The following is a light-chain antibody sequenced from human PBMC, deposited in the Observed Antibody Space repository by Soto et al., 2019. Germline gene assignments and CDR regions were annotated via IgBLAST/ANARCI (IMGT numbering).Light chain of an antibody. V-gene: IGKV1-5*01. Sequence: DIQMTQSPSALSASVGDRVTITCWASQSIISWLAWYQQKSGKAPKLLIYDASSLASGVPSRFSGRASGTEFTLTISSLQPDDFATYYCQRYNDYQYVFGQGTKLDMK. CDR3: QRYNDYQYV. CDR1: QSIISW. CDR2: DAS. J-gene: IGKJ2*01.